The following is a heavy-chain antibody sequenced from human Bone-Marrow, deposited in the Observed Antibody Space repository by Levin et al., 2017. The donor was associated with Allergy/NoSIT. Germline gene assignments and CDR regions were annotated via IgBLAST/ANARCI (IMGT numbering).Heavy chain of an antibody. J-gene: IGHJ6*02. V-gene: IGHV4-34*01. CDR3: ARRGYSYGLIYGMDV. D-gene: IGHD5-18*01. CDR2: INHSGNT. Sequence: SETLSLTCAVYGGSFSGYYWTWIRQPPGKGLEWIGEINHSGNTNYNPSLKSRVTISVDTSKNQFSLKLSSVTAADTAVYYCARRGYSYGLIYGMDVWGQGTTVTVSS. CDR1: GGSFSGYY.